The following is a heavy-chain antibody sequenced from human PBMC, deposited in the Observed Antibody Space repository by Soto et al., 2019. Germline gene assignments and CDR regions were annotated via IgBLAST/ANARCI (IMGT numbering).Heavy chain of an antibody. CDR3: AREVRDIVVVPAAMPVVYYWMDV. J-gene: IGHJ6*04. CDR2: IIPSLGIA. Sequence: QVQLVQSGAGVKKPGSSVEVSCKASGGTFSSYTISWVRQAPGPGLAWMGRIIPSLGIANYAQKFQGRVTLTADKSTSTAYMELSSLKSEDTAMDYCAREVRDIVVVPAAMPVVYYWMDVWGKGTTVTVSS. D-gene: IGHD2-2*01. CDR1: GGTFSSYT. V-gene: IGHV1-69*08.